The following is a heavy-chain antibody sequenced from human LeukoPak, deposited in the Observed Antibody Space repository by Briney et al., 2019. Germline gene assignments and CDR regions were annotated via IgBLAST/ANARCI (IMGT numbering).Heavy chain of an antibody. Sequence: PGGSLRLSCAASGFTFSSYAMSWVRQAPGKGLEWVSAISGTGSSTYSADSVKGRFTISRDNSKNTLYLQMNTLRAEDTAVYYCARRHCSGGSCYSSYYLMDVWGQGTTVTVSS. CDR1: GFTFSSYA. CDR3: ARRHCSGGSCYSSYYLMDV. D-gene: IGHD2-15*01. CDR2: ISGTGSST. V-gene: IGHV3-23*01. J-gene: IGHJ6*02.